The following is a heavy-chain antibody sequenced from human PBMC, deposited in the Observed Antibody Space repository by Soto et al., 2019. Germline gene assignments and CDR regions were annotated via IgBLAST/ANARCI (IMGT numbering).Heavy chain of an antibody. CDR1: GGSISSSSYY. J-gene: IGHJ3*02. D-gene: IGHD4-17*01. CDR3: AKDYGDDDAFDI. CDR2: IYYSGST. Sequence: SETLSLTCTVSGGSISSSSYYWGWIRQPPGKGLEWIGSIYYSGSTYYNPSLKSRVTISVDTSKNQFSLKLSSVTAADTAVYYCAKDYGDDDAFDIWGQGTMVTVS. V-gene: IGHV4-39*01.